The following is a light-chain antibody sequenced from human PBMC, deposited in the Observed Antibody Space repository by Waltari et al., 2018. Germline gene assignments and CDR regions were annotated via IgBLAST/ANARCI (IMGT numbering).Light chain of an antibody. J-gene: IGLJ1*01. CDR3: AAWDDSLNGLYV. CDR2: RNN. Sequence: QSVLTQPPSASGTPGQRVTISCSGSSSNIGSNTVNWYQQLPGTAPKLLIYRNNQRPSGVPDRFSGSKSGTSASLAISGLQSEDEADYDCAAWDDSLNGLYVFGTGTKVTVL. V-gene: IGLV1-44*01. CDR1: SSNIGSNT.